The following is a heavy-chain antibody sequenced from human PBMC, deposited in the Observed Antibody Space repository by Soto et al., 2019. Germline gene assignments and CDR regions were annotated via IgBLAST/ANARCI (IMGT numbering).Heavy chain of an antibody. CDR3: AKPFGNYDHAFDI. CDR1: GYTFTSYY. CDR2: INPSGGST. D-gene: IGHD1-7*01. Sequence: VASVKVSCKASGYTFTSYYMHWVRQAPGQGLEWMGIINPSGGSTSYAQKFQGRVTMTRDTSTSTVYMELSSLRSEDTAVYYCAKPFGNYDHAFDIWGQGTMVTV. V-gene: IGHV1-46*01. J-gene: IGHJ3*02.